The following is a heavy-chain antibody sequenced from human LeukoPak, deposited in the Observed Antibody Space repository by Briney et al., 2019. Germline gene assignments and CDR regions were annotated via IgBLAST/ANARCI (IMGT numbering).Heavy chain of an antibody. V-gene: IGHV3-33*01. J-gene: IGHJ4*02. CDR3: ASSAGALIDC. D-gene: IGHD6-19*01. CDR1: GFTFSNYD. CDR2: IWFDGSNK. Sequence: QPGGSLRLSCAASGFTFSNYDMHWVRQAPGKGLEWVAVIWFDGSNKFYADSVKGRFTISRDNSKNTLYLQMNSLRAEDTAVYYCASSAGALIDCWGQGTLVIVSS.